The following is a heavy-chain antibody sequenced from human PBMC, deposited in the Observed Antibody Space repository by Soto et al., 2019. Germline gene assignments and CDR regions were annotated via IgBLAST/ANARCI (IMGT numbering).Heavy chain of an antibody. Sequence: PSETLSLTCTVSAASFSKYYWSWIRQPPGKGLEWIGYIYFNANTNYNPSLKRRVTISIDTSKKQISLNLTSVTDADTAVYYCASVTFGGVVLAHWGQGTLATVS. V-gene: IGHV4-59*01. J-gene: IGHJ4*02. CDR2: IYFNANT. CDR1: AASFSKYY. CDR3: ASVTFGGVVLAH. D-gene: IGHD3-16*01.